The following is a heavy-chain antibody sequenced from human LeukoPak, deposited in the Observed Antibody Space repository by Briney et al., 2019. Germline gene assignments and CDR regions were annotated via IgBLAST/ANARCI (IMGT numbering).Heavy chain of an antibody. Sequence: GGSLRLSCAASGFTFSSYSMNWVRQAPGKGLEWVSSISSSSSYIYYADSVKGRFTISRDNAKNTLYLQMNSLRAEDTAVYYCAKVFSLYLAAAGEFDYWGQGTLVTVSS. CDR1: GFTFSSYS. J-gene: IGHJ4*02. V-gene: IGHV3-21*01. CDR2: ISSSSSYI. CDR3: AKVFSLYLAAAGEFDY. D-gene: IGHD6-13*01.